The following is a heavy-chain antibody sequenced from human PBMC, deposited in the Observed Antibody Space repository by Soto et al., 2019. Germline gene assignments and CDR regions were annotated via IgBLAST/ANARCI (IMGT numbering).Heavy chain of an antibody. CDR1: GFTFNSLW. J-gene: IGHJ4*02. CDR2: ISENGRNT. CDR3: ASYNWPATSDY. V-gene: IGHV3-74*01. Sequence: GGSLRLSCAATGFTFNSLWMYWVRQSPGEGLQWISGISENGRNTRYADSVRGRFTISRDNAKNTLFLQMNSLRAEDTAVYYCASYNWPATSDYWGQGTLVTVS. D-gene: IGHD1-20*01.